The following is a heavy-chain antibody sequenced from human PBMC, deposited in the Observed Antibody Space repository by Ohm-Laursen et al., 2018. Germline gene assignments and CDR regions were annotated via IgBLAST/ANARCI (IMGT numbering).Heavy chain of an antibody. V-gene: IGHV1-8*01. CDR3: ARRMIVARLRPRLDY. CDR2: MNPNSGNT. D-gene: IGHD3-22*01. CDR1: GYTFTSYD. Sequence: SVKVSCKASGYTFTSYDINWVRQATGQGPEWMGWMNPNSGNTGYAQKFQGRVTMTRNTSISTTYMELSSLRSEDTAVYYCARRMIVARLRPRLDYWGQGTLVTVSS. J-gene: IGHJ4*02.